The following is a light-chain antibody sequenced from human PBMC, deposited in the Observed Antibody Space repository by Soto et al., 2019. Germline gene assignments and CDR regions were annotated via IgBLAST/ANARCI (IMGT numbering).Light chain of an antibody. CDR1: QSIDSMY. Sequence: EIVLTQSPGLLSLSPGERATLSCRASQSIDSMYLAWYQQKPGQAPRLLIYAASTRATGIPDRFSGSGSGTDFTLTISRLEPEDFAVFYCQQYAVSPITFGQGTRLEIK. CDR3: QQYAVSPIT. CDR2: AAS. V-gene: IGKV3-20*01. J-gene: IGKJ5*01.